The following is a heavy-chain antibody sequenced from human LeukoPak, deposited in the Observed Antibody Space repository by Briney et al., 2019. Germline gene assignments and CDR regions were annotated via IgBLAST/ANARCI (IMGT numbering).Heavy chain of an antibody. Sequence: GGSLRLSCAVSGFTLSNYGMSWVRQAPGKGLEWASAISGSGSNTYYADSVKGRFTISRDNSQNTLYLQMNSLRAEDTAVYYCAKTGDYFDSSGYYRPDAFDIWGRGTMVTVSS. V-gene: IGHV3-23*01. CDR1: GFTLSNYG. CDR3: AKTGDYFDSSGYYRPDAFDI. J-gene: IGHJ3*02. CDR2: ISGSGSNT. D-gene: IGHD3-22*01.